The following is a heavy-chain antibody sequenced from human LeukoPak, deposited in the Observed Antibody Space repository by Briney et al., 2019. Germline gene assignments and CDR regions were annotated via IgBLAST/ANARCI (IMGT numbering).Heavy chain of an antibody. Sequence: PSETLSLTCTVSGDSISSSSYYWGWIRQPPGKGLEWIGSIYYSGSTYYNPSLKSRVTISVDTSKNQFSLKLSSVTAADTAVYYCARDGIAAAGRGTPFDPWGQGTLVTVSS. V-gene: IGHV4-39*07. CDR2: IYYSGST. J-gene: IGHJ5*02. CDR3: ARDGIAAAGRGTPFDP. CDR1: GDSISSSSYY. D-gene: IGHD6-13*01.